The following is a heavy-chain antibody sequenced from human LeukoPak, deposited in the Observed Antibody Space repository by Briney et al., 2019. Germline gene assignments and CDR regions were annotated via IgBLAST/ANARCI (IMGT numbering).Heavy chain of an antibody. CDR3: ARVLYSFGRHFDY. CDR1: GFIVSSNY. D-gene: IGHD5-12*01. J-gene: IGHJ4*02. V-gene: IGHV3-53*01. Sequence: GGSLRLSCAASGFIVSSNYMSWVRQAPGKGLEWVSVIYSGGMTYYADSVKGRFTISRDNSKYTLYLQMNSLRAEDTAVYYCARVLYSFGRHFDYWGQGTLVTVSS. CDR2: IYSGGMT.